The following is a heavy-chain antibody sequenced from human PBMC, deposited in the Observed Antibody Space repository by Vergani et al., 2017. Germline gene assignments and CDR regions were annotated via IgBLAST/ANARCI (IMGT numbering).Heavy chain of an antibody. CDR1: GFTFSSYA. J-gene: IGHJ6*03. CDR3: ARTTGAPYANYYYYYMDV. V-gene: IGHV3-30-3*01. D-gene: IGHD1-1*01. CDR2: ISYDGTNK. Sequence: QVQLVESGGGVVQPGRSLRLSCAASGFTFSSYAMHWVRQAPGKGLEGVAVISYDGTNKYYADSVKGRFTISRDNSKNTLYLQMNSLRAEDTAVYYCARTTGAPYANYYYYYMDVWGKGTTVTVSS.